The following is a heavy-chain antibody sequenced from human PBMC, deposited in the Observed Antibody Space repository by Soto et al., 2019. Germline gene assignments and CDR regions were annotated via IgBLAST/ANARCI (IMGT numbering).Heavy chain of an antibody. CDR2: IKSKTDGGTT. V-gene: IGHV3-15*07. CDR1: GFTFSNAW. CDR3: TTDLDTIFGVVIMGYYYYYGMDV. D-gene: IGHD3-3*01. Sequence: GGSLRLSCAASGFTFSNAWMNWVRQAPGKGLEWVGRIKSKTDGGTTDYAAPVKGRFTISRDDSKNTLYLQMNSLKTEDTAVYYCTTDLDTIFGVVIMGYYYYYGMDVWGQGTTVTVSS. J-gene: IGHJ6*02.